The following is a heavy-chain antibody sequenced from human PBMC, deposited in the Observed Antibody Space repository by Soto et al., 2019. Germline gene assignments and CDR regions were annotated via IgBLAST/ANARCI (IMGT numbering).Heavy chain of an antibody. CDR2: ISAYNGNT. D-gene: IGHD3-10*01. V-gene: IGHV1-18*01. Sequence: QVQLVQSGAEVKKPGASVKVSCKASGYTFTSYGISWVRQAPGQGLEWMGWISAYNGNTNYAQKLQGRVTMTTDTSTSTGYMGLGGLRSDGTAVYYCARGLVVRGVRGWFDPWGQGTLVTVSS. CDR3: ARGLVVRGVRGWFDP. CDR1: GYTFTSYG. J-gene: IGHJ5*02.